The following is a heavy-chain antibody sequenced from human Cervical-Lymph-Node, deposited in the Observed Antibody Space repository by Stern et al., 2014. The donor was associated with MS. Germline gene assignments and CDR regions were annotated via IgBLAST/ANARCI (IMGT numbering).Heavy chain of an antibody. Sequence: EVQLVESGGGLVQPGGSLRLSCAASGFTFSSSIMKWVRQAPGKGLEWVSLINSRGSTVYYADSVRGRFTISRDNAKNSLYLQMNSLKDEDTAVYYCARERGSYYLDYWGQGTPVTVAS. CDR2: INSRGSTV. V-gene: IGHV3-48*02. CDR1: GFTFSSSI. D-gene: IGHD3-10*01. CDR3: ARERGSYYLDY. J-gene: IGHJ4*02.